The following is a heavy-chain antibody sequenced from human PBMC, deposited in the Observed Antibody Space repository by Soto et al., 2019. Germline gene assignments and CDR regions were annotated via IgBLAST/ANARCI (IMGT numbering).Heavy chain of an antibody. D-gene: IGHD3-3*01. CDR1: GYSFTAYG. J-gene: IGHJ6*02. CDR3: ARDAPPPELRFLEWHNYDYNGMDV. V-gene: IGHV1-18*01. CDR2: IRCYNGKT. Sequence: QVQVVQSGDEVKETGASVRVSCKTSGYSFTAYGISWVRQAPGQGLEWMGWIRCYNGKTKYAQQVQGRVTMTTATSTSTVYMEVRSLRSDDTAIYYCARDAPPPELRFLEWHNYDYNGMDVWGQGTTVTVSS.